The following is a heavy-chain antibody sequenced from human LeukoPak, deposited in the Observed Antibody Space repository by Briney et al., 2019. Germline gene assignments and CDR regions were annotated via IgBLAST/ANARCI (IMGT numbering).Heavy chain of an antibody. CDR3: ARDCIAAPPGSTYYYDGMDV. D-gene: IGHD6-6*01. V-gene: IGHV1-2*02. CDR2: INPNSGGT. J-gene: IGHJ6*02. CDR1: GYTFTGYY. Sequence: ASVKDSCKASGYTFTGYYMHWVRQAPGQGLDWMGWINPNSGGTNYARKLQDREIMTRDTAISTAYMGLSRVRSDDTAVYYCARDCIAAPPGSTYYYDGMDVWGQGTTVSVSS.